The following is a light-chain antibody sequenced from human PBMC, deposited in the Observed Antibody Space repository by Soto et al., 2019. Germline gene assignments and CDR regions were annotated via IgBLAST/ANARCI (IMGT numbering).Light chain of an antibody. CDR3: QQYNNWLIT. V-gene: IGKV3-15*01. CDR1: QSVSGN. Sequence: EIVMTQSPATLSVSPGERATLSCRASQSVSGNLAWYQQKPGQAPRLLISGASTRATGIPARFSGSGSGTEFTLTISSLQSEDFAVYYCQQYNNWLITFGQGTRLEI. CDR2: GAS. J-gene: IGKJ5*01.